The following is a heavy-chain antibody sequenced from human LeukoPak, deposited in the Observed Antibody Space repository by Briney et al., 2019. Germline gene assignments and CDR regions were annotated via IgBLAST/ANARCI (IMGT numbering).Heavy chain of an antibody. CDR3: AREVIGFDP. D-gene: IGHD3-10*01. Sequence: PSETLSLPCTVSGYSISSGYYWGWIRPPPGKGLEWIGSIYHSGSTYYNPSLKSRVTISVDTSKNQFSLKLSSVTAADTAVYYCAREVIGFDPWGQGTLVTVSS. CDR1: GYSISSGYY. V-gene: IGHV4-38-2*02. CDR2: IYHSGST. J-gene: IGHJ5*02.